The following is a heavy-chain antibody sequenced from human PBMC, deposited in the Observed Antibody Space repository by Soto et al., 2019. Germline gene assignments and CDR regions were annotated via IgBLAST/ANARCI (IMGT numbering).Heavy chain of an antibody. V-gene: IGHV1-2*04. CDR3: ARDLTAYSSRWYYFDY. CDR2: INPNSGGT. CDR1: GYTFTGYY. Sequence: ASVKVSCKASGYTFTGYYMHWVRQAPGQGLEWMGWINPNSGGTNYAQKFQGWVTMTRDTSISTAYMELSRLRSDDTAVYYCARDLTAYSSRWYYFDYWGPGTLVTVSS. J-gene: IGHJ4*02. D-gene: IGHD6-19*01.